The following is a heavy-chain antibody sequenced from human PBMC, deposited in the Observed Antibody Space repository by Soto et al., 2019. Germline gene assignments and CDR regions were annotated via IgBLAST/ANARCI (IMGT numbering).Heavy chain of an antibody. CDR1: GYTFTGYY. J-gene: IGHJ3*02. CDR2: INPNSGGT. D-gene: IGHD3-10*01. CDR3: AKTGSGPPSPKKETNDAFDI. V-gene: IGHV1-2*02. Sequence: QVQLVQSGAEVKKPGASVKVSCKASGYTFTGYYMHWVRQAPGQGLEWMGWINPNSGGTNYAQKFQCRVTMTRDTSISTAYMELSRLRSDDTAVYYCAKTGSGPPSPKKETNDAFDIWGQGTMVTVSS.